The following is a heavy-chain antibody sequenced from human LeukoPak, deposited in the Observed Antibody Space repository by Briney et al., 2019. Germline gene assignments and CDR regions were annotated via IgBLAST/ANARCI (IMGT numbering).Heavy chain of an antibody. CDR3: ARKGGKTYYYDSSGYYFFDY. J-gene: IGHJ4*02. Sequence: SETLSLTCAVYGGSFSGYYWSWIRQPPGKGQEWIGEINHSGSTNYNPSLKSRVTISVDTSKNQFSLKLSSVTAADTAVYYCARKGGKTYYYDSSGYYFFDYWGQGTLVTVSS. D-gene: IGHD3-22*01. CDR1: GGSFSGYY. V-gene: IGHV4-34*01. CDR2: INHSGST.